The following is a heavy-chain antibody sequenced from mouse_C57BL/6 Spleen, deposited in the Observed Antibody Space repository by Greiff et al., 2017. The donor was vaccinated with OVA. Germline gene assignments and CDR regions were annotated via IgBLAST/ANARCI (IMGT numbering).Heavy chain of an antibody. D-gene: IGHD1-1*01. Sequence: QVQLQQPGAELVKPGASVKLSCKASGYTFTSYWMQWVKQRPGQGLEWIGEIDPSDSYTNYNQKFKGKATLTVDTSSSTAYMQLSSLTSEDSAVDYCARWNYAFAYWGQGTLVTVSA. CDR3: ARWNYAFAY. J-gene: IGHJ3*01. V-gene: IGHV1-50*01. CDR1: GYTFTSYW. CDR2: IDPSDSYT.